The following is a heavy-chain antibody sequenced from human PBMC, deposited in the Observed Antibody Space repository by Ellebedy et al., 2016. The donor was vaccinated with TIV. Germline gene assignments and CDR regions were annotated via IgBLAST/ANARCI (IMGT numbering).Heavy chain of an antibody. CDR2: INAGNGNT. CDR3: ARRDWSGYDLSSPSFDY. Sequence: ASVKVSXXASGYTFTSYAMHWVRQAPGQRLEWMGWINAGNGNTKYSQKFQGRVTITRDTSASTAYMELSSLRSEDTAVYYCARRDWSGYDLSSPSFDYWGQGTLVTVSS. V-gene: IGHV1-3*01. D-gene: IGHD5-12*01. CDR1: GYTFTSYA. J-gene: IGHJ4*02.